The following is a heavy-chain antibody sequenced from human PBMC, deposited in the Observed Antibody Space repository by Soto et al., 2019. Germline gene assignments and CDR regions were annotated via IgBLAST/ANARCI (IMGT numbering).Heavy chain of an antibody. V-gene: IGHV3-15*07. D-gene: IGHD2-2*01. CDR3: TISLDSSTFDY. CDR2: IKSKTDGGTT. Sequence: SVSNAWMNWVRQAPGKGLEWVGRIKSKTDGGTTDYAAPVKGRFTISRDDSKTTLYLQMNSLKTEDTAVYYCTISLDSSTFDYWGQGTLVTVSS. J-gene: IGHJ4*02. CDR1: SVSNAW.